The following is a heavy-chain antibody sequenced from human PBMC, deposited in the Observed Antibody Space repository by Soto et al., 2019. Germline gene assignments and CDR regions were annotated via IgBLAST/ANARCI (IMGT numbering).Heavy chain of an antibody. Sequence: SGPTLVNPTQTLTLTCTFSGFSLGTSGMCVSWIRQPPGKALEWLARIDWDDDKYYSTSLKTRLTISKDTSKNQVVLTMTNMDPVDTATYYCARVYHYYGSTLIDYWGQGTLVTVPS. CDR3: ARVYHYYGSTLIDY. V-gene: IGHV2-70*11. CDR2: IDWDDDK. CDR1: GFSLGTSGMC. J-gene: IGHJ4*02. D-gene: IGHD3-10*01.